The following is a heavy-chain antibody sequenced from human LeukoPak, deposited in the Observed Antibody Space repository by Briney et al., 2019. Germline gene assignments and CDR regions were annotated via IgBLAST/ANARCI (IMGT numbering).Heavy chain of an antibody. Sequence: SETLSLTCTVSGYSISSGYYWGWIRQPPGKGLEWIGSIYHSGSTNYKSSLKSRVTISVDTSKNQFSLKLSSVTAADTAVYYCAREREGPYGYLDYWGQGTLVTVSS. CDR3: AREREGPYGYLDY. V-gene: IGHV4-38-2*02. CDR2: IYHSGST. D-gene: IGHD4-17*01. J-gene: IGHJ4*02. CDR1: GYSISSGYY.